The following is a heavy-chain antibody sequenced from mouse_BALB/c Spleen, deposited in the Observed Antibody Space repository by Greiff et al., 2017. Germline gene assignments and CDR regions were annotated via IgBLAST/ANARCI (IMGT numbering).Heavy chain of an antibody. D-gene: IGHD1-2*01. CDR3: ATLLRLRYFDV. V-gene: IGHV1-4*01. J-gene: IGHJ1*01. CDR2: INPSSGYT. Sequence: VKLMESGAELARPGASVKMSCKASGYTFTSYTMHWVKQRPGQGLEWIGYINPSSGYTNYNQKFKDKATLTADKSSSTAYMQLSSLTSEDSAVYYCATLLRLRYFDVWGAGTTVTVSS. CDR1: GYTFTSYT.